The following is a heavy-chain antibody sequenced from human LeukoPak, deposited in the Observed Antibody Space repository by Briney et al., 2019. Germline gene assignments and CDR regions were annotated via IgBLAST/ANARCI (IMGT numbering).Heavy chain of an antibody. D-gene: IGHD3-9*01. CDR2: ISAYSGNT. Sequence: ASVKVSCKASGYTFTNYGINWVRQATGQGLEWMVWISAYSGNTNYAQKLQDRVTMTTDTSTNTAYMELRSLRSDDTAVYYCARLTYYDILTGYWAFDAFDIWGQGTMVTVSS. CDR1: GYTFTNYG. CDR3: ARLTYYDILTGYWAFDAFDI. J-gene: IGHJ3*02. V-gene: IGHV1-18*01.